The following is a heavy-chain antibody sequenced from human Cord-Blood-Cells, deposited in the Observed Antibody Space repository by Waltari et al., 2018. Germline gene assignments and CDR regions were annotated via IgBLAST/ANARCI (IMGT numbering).Heavy chain of an antibody. V-gene: IGHV1-69*06. CDR2: IIPIFGTA. J-gene: IGHJ4*02. CDR3: AFDLVATIQQMA. D-gene: IGHD5-12*01. CDR1: GGTFRSYA. Sequence: QVQLVQSGAEVKKPGSSVKVSCKAYGGTFRSYAISWVLQAPGQGFEWMGGIIPIFGTANYAQKFQGRVTITADKSTSTAYMELSSLRSEYTAVYYCAFDLVATIQQMAWGQGTLVTVSS.